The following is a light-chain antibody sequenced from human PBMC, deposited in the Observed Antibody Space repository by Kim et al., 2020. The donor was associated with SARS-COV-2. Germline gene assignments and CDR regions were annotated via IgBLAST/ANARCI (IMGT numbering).Light chain of an antibody. CDR1: QSVHTF. Sequence: EIVLTQSPATLSLSPGERATLSCRASQSVHTFLAWYQQKPGQAPSLLIYDAYNRATGVPARFTGSGSGTDFTLTISSLEPEDFAVYYCHHRSDWPLTFGGGTKVEI. J-gene: IGKJ4*01. CDR3: HHRSDWPLT. V-gene: IGKV3-11*01. CDR2: DAY.